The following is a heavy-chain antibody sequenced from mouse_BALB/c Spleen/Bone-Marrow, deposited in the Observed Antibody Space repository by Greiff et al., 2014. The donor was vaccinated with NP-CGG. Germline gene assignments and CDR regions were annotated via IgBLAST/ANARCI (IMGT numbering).Heavy chain of an antibody. J-gene: IGHJ1*01. Sequence: EVKVVESGGDLVKPGGSLKLSCAASGFTFSGYAMSWVRQTPEKRLEWVASISNGGSTYYPDSVKGRFTISRDNARNILYLQMTSLRSEDTAMYYCTRGRRDCGWYFDVWGAGTTVTVSS. CDR2: ISNGGST. CDR3: TRGRRDCGWYFDV. V-gene: IGHV5-6-5*01. CDR1: GFTFSGYA.